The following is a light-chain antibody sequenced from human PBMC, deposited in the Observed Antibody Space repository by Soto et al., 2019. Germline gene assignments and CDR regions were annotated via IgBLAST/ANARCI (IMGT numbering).Light chain of an antibody. CDR2: GAS. CDR3: QQYGSSPPIT. CDR1: QSVSSSY. J-gene: IGKJ5*01. Sequence: EIGLTQSPGTLSLYPWEGAPLSCMASQSVSSSYLAWYQQKPGQAPRLLIYGASSRATGIPDRFSGSGSGTDFTLTISCLQSEDFAVYYCQQYGSSPPITFGQGTRLEIK. V-gene: IGKV3-20*01.